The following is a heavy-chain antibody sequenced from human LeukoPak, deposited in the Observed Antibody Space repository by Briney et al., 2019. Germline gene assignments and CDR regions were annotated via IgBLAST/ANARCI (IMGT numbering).Heavy chain of an antibody. CDR2: ISGSSSTI. Sequence: GGSLRLSCAASGFSFSTSNMNWVRQAPGKGLEWVSYISGSSSTIYYADSVRGRFTLSRDNAKNSLYLQMNSLRAEDTAVYYCARWPYSSSYYFDYWGQGTLVTVSS. CDR3: ARWPYSSSYYFDY. CDR1: GFSFSTSN. D-gene: IGHD6-6*01. J-gene: IGHJ4*02. V-gene: IGHV3-48*04.